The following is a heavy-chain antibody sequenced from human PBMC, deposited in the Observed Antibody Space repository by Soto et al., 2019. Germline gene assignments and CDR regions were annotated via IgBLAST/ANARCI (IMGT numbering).Heavy chain of an antibody. CDR3: AKGVYSGYDLVLDAFDI. V-gene: IGHV3-30*18. J-gene: IGHJ3*02. CDR1: GFTFSSDG. CDR2: ISYDGSNK. Sequence: GGSLRLSCAASGFTFSSDGMHWVRQAPGKGLEWVAVISYDGSNKYYAESVKGRFTISRDNSKNTLYLQMNSLRAEDTAVYYCAKGVYSGYDLVLDAFDIWGQGTMVTVSS. D-gene: IGHD5-12*01.